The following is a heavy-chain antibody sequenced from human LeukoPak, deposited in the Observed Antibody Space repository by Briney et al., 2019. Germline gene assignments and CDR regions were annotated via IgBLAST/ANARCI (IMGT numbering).Heavy chain of an antibody. CDR3: AKASSGSSSRPVDY. CDR2: ISGDGGSA. J-gene: IGHJ4*02. D-gene: IGHD3-10*01. CDR1: GFTFHDYA. Sequence: GGSLRLSCVASGFTFHDYAMSWVRQVPGKGLEWVSLISGDGGSASYAGSVKGRFTISRDNSKNSLYLQINCLRTEDTAFYYCAKASSGSSSRPVDYWGQGTLVTVSS. V-gene: IGHV3-43*02.